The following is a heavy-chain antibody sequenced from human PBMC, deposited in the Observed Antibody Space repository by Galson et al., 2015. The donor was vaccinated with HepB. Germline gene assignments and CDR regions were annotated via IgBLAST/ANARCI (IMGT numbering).Heavy chain of an antibody. CDR3: ARGALVAVVRGTLNNWFDP. CDR1: GYTFSSYS. J-gene: IGHJ5*02. CDR2: INAYNLNT. Sequence: SVKVSCKASGYTFSSYSITWVRQAPGQGLEWMGWINAYNLNTNYAQRFQGRVSMTADTSTSTAYMELRSLRSDDTAVYYCARGALVAVVRGTLNNWFDPWGQGTLVTVSS. D-gene: IGHD2-15*01. V-gene: IGHV1-18*04.